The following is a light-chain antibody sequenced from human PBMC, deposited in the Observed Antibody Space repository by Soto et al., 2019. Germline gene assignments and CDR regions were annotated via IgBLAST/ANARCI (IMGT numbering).Light chain of an antibody. V-gene: IGKV1-33*01. J-gene: IGKJ4*01. CDR1: QDISNF. CDR3: QQANSFPLT. Sequence: DIQMTQSPSSLSASVGDRFTITCQASQDISNFLNWYQQKPGKAPKLLIYDASNLETGVPSRFSGSGSGTDFTLTISSLQPEDFATYYCQQANSFPLTFGGGTKVDIK. CDR2: DAS.